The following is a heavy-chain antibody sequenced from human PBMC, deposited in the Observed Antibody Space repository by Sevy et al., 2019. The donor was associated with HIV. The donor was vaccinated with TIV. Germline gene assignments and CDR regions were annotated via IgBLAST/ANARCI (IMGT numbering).Heavy chain of an antibody. D-gene: IGHD2-8*02. CDR1: GFTFGNFA. Sequence: GGSLRLSCAASGFTFGNFAMIWARQAPGKGLECFSSIYHSGGTTYIVDSVKGRFTISRDNSKNTLYLQMDNLRADDTAIYYCAKSPTGSESKPDYWGQGTLVTVSS. CDR3: AKSPTGSESKPDY. J-gene: IGHJ4*02. V-gene: IGHV3-23*05. CDR2: IYHSGGTT.